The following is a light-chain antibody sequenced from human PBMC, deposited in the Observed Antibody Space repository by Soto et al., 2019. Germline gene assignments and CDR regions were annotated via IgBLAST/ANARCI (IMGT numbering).Light chain of an antibody. Sequence: EIIMTQSPATLSVFPGERATLSCRASQSISSNLAWFHQKPGKAPRLLIYGASTRATGIPARFSGSGSGTEFTLTISSLQSEDFAVYYCQQYKNWPRTFGQGTKVEIK. CDR2: GAS. J-gene: IGKJ1*01. CDR1: QSISSN. CDR3: QQYKNWPRT. V-gene: IGKV3-15*01.